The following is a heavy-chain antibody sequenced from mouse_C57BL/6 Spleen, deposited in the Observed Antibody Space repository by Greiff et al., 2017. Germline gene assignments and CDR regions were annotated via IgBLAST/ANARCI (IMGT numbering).Heavy chain of an antibody. CDR1: GFNIKDDY. Sequence: VQLQQSGAELVRPGASVKLSCTASGFNIKDDYMHWVKQRPEQGLEWIGRIDPENGDTEYAAKFQGKATITADTSSNTAYLQLSSLTSEDTAVYYCTTGTTGVAYYFDYWGQGTTLTVSS. V-gene: IGHV14-4*01. J-gene: IGHJ2*01. CDR2: IDPENGDT. CDR3: TTGTTGVAYYFDY. D-gene: IGHD1-1*01.